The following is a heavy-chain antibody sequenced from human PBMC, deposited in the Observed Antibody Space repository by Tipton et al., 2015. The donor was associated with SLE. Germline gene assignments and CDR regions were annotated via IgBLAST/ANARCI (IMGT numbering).Heavy chain of an antibody. J-gene: IGHJ4*02. V-gene: IGHV1-18*01. CDR2: ISAYNGNT. CDR1: GYTFSSYG. CDR3: AKGRRFGGYALLNYHFDS. D-gene: IGHD5-12*01. Sequence: QVQLVQSGAEVKKPGASVKVSCKASGYTFSSYGIIWVRQAPGQGLEWMGWISAYNGNTNCAQKLQGRVTMTTDASTSTAYMELSSLTSDDTAVYYCAKGRRFGGYALLNYHFDSWGQGTLVTVSS.